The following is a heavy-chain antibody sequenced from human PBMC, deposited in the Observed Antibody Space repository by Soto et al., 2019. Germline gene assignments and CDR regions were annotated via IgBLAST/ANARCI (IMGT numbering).Heavy chain of an antibody. D-gene: IGHD3-22*01. CDR2: ISGSGERT. CDR3: ARDVGDYDSSGYGFDY. V-gene: IGHV3-23*01. CDR1: GFTFSNYA. J-gene: IGHJ4*02. Sequence: PGGSLRLSCAASGFTFSNYAMTWVRQSPGKGLAWVPAISGSGERTYYPDSVKGRCTISRANSKNTLYLQMNSLRAEDTAVYYCARDVGDYDSSGYGFDYWGQGTLVTVSS.